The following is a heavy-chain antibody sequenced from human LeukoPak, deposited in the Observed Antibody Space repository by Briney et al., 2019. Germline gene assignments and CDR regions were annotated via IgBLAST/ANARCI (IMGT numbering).Heavy chain of an antibody. D-gene: IGHD3-10*01. CDR1: GYTFTSYD. CDR2: MNPNRDNT. Sequence: ASVTVSFTASGYTFTSYDINRVRQPTAQGLEWMGWMNPNRDNTDNAQKFQGRVTMTRNTAISKTSMELSSLRSEDTAVYYYVRERWILFWELSRDSYHDFGMYVWVQGTT. J-gene: IGHJ6*02. CDR3: VRERWILFWELSRDSYHDFGMYV. V-gene: IGHV1-8*01.